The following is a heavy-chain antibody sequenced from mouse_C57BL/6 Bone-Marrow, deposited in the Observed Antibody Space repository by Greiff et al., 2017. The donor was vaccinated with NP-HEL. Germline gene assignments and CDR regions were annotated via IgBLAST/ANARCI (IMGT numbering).Heavy chain of an antibody. D-gene: IGHD1-1*01. CDR3: ARKTFIPYAMDY. J-gene: IGHJ4*01. V-gene: IGHV1-19*01. CDR1: GYTFTDYY. Sequence: EVQLQQSGPVLVKPGASVKMSCKSSGYTFTDYYMNWVKQSHGKSLEWIGVINPYNGGTSSTQKFKGKATLTVDKSSSTAYMKLNSLTSEDSAIYYCARKTFIPYAMDYWGQGTSVTVSS. CDR2: INPYNGGT.